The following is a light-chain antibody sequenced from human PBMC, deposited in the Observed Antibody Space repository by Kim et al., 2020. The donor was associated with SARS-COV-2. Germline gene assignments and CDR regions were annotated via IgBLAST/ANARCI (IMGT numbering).Light chain of an antibody. CDR3: SSYSSSSTWV. CDR2: DVS. Sequence: QSVLTQPASVSGSPGQSITISCTGTSSDVGGYNYVSWHQQHPGKAPKLMIYDVSKRPAGVSNRSSGSKTGNTASLTISGLQAEDEADYYCSSYSSSSTWVFGGGTKLTVL. J-gene: IGLJ3*02. CDR1: SSDVGGYNY. V-gene: IGLV2-14*01.